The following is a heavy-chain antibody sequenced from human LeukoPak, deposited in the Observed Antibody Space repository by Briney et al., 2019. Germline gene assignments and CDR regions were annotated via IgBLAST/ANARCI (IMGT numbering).Heavy chain of an antibody. CDR3: AKDDHGGSGWRDYFDY. V-gene: IGHV3-23*01. D-gene: IGHD6-19*01. J-gene: IGHJ4*02. CDR1: GFTFSSYA. Sequence: GGSLRLSCAASGFTFSSYALNWVRQAPGKGLEWVSAISGSGVGTYYAASVKGRFTISRDKSKNTLYLQMNSMRAEDTAVYYCAKDDHGGSGWRDYFDYWGQGTLVTVSS. CDR2: ISGSGVGT.